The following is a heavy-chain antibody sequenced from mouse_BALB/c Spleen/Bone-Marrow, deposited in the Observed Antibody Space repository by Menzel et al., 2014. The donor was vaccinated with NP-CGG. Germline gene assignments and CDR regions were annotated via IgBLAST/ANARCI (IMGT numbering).Heavy chain of an antibody. D-gene: IGHD2-3*01. J-gene: IGHJ1*01. CDR1: GFSLTSYG. Sequence: QVQLQQSGPGLVAPSQSLSITCTVSGFSLTSYGVHWVRQPPGEGLEWLGVIWAGGSTNYNSALMSRLSISKDNSKSQVFLKMNSLQTDDKAMYYCVRGGGDGYYNWYFDVWGAGTTVTVSS. V-gene: IGHV2-9*02. CDR3: VRGGGDGYYNWYFDV. CDR2: IWAGGST.